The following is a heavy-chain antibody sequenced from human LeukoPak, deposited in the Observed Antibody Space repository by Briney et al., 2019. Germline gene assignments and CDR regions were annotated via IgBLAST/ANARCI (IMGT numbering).Heavy chain of an antibody. J-gene: IGHJ6*02. D-gene: IGHD5-12*01. V-gene: IGHV3-21*01. CDR1: GFTFSSYE. CDR3: ARDRVDIVATIQGDTHLFYYGMDV. CDR2: ISSSSSYI. Sequence: SGGSLRLSCAASGFTFSSYEMNWVRQAPGKGLEWVPSISSSSSYIYYADSVKGRFTISRDNAKNSLYLQMNSLRAEDTAVYYCARDRVDIVATIQGDTHLFYYGMDVWGQGTTVAVSS.